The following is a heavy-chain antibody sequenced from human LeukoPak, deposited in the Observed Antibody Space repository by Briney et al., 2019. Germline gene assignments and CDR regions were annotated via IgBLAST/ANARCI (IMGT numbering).Heavy chain of an antibody. D-gene: IGHD3-10*01. CDR2: ISAYNGNT. V-gene: IGHV1-18*01. CDR1: GGTFSSYA. CDR3: ASITMVRGAPGMDV. Sequence: ASVKVPCKASGGTFSSYAISWVRQAPGQGLEWMGWISAYNGNTNYAQKLQGRVTMTTDTSTSTAYMELRSLRSDDTAVYYCASITMVRGAPGMDVWGQGTTVTVSS. J-gene: IGHJ6*02.